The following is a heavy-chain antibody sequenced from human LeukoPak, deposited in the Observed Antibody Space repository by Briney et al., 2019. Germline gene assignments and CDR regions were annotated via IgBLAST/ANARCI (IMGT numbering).Heavy chain of an antibody. Sequence: SETLSLTCTVSGDSISSYYWSWIRQPPGKGLESIGYIYYSGSTNYNPSLKSRVTISIDTSKNQFSLRLTSVTAADTAVYYCARSGEYCTNGVCYSGSFDYWGQGTLVTVSS. J-gene: IGHJ4*02. CDR3: ARSGEYCTNGVCYSGSFDY. CDR2: IYYSGST. V-gene: IGHV4-59*01. CDR1: GDSISSYY. D-gene: IGHD2-8*01.